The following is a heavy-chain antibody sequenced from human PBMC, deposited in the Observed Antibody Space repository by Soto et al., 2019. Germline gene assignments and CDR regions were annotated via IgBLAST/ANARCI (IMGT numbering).Heavy chain of an antibody. D-gene: IGHD4-17*01. V-gene: IGHV1-8*01. CDR2: MNPNSGNT. J-gene: IGHJ3*02. Sequence: ASVKVSCKASGYTFTSYDINWVRQATGQGLEWMGWMNPNSGNTGYAQKFQGRVTMTRNTSISTAYMELSSLRSEDTAVYYCARVYGDYDAFDIWGQGTMLTVSS. CDR3: ARVYGDYDAFDI. CDR1: GYTFTSYD.